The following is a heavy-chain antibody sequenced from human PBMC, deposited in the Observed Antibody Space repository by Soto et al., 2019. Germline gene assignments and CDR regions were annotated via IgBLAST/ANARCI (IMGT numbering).Heavy chain of an antibody. CDR3: TQIYGSGSWGWYFHS. Sequence: QITLRESGPSLVKPTETLTLTCTFSGFSLTTTGVGVGWIRQPPGKALEWLAVVWDDGERYSPSLKSRVTIAKDTSKNQVVLTMTNMDPVDTATYYCTQIYGSGSWGWYFHSWGQGTLVTVSS. CDR1: GFSLTTTGVG. J-gene: IGHJ4*02. D-gene: IGHD1-26*01. V-gene: IGHV2-5*02. CDR2: VWDDGE.